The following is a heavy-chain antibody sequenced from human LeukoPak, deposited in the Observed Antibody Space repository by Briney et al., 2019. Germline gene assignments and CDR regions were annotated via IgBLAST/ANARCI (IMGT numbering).Heavy chain of an antibody. CDR3: ARAPRAAGGGYDAFDI. J-gene: IGHJ3*02. V-gene: IGHV3-20*04. Sequence: GGSLRLPCAASGFTFDDYAMHWVRQAPGKGLEWVSLISWDGGSTGYADSVKGRFTISRDNAKNSLYLQMNSLRAEDTALYYCARAPRAAGGGYDAFDIWGQGTMVTVSS. D-gene: IGHD6-13*01. CDR1: GFTFDDYA. CDR2: ISWDGGST.